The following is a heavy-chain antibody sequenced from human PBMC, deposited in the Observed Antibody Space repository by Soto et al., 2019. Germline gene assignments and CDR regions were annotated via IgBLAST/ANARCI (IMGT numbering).Heavy chain of an antibody. CDR3: ARAQYYYDSSGYYLNDAFDI. CDR1: GYTFTSYA. V-gene: IGHV1-3*01. CDR2: INAGNGNT. J-gene: IGHJ3*02. Sequence: SVKVSCKASGYTFTSYAMHWVRQAPGQRLEWMGWINAGNGNTKYSQKFQGRVTITRDTSASTAYMELSSLRSEDTAVYYCARAQYYYDSSGYYLNDAFDIWGQGTMVTVSS. D-gene: IGHD3-22*01.